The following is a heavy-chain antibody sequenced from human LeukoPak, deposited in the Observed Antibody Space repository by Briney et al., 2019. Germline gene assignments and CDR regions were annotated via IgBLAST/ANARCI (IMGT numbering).Heavy chain of an antibody. D-gene: IGHD2-2*01. J-gene: IGHJ4*02. V-gene: IGHV3-74*01. CDR3: ARASSSVPNLLDY. CDR1: GFTFRGNW. CDR2: ISTDGTST. Sequence: GGSLRLSCAASGFTFRGNWMHWVRQGPGKGLVWVSRISTDGTSTGHAESVKGRFTISRDNAKNTVYLQMNSLRAEDTAVYYCARASSSVPNLLDYWGQGTLVSVSS.